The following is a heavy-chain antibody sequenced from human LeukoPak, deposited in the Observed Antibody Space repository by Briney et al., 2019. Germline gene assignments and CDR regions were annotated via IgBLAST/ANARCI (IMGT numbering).Heavy chain of an antibody. CDR2: IYTSGST. D-gene: IGHD2-2*01. CDR3: ARVYCSSTSCGVDP. Sequence: PSETLSLTCTVSGGSISSYYWSWIRQPAGKGLEWIGRIYTSGSTNYNPSLKSRVTMSVDTSKNQFSLKLSSVTAADTAVYYCARVYCSSTSCGVDPWGQGTLVTVSS. CDR1: GGSISSYY. J-gene: IGHJ5*02. V-gene: IGHV4-4*07.